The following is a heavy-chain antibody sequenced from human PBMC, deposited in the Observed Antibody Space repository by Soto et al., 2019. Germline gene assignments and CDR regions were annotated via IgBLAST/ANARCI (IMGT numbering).Heavy chain of an antibody. J-gene: IGHJ4*02. D-gene: IGHD5-12*01. CDR1: GGSIRTDY. CDR3: ARLGTAGRWLQFTVNFFDY. Sequence: PSETLSLTYTVPGGSIRTDYCSWIWQPPGKVLGRIRYIYYSGSTNYTPSLTSRVTISGDTSKIRVSLKLSSVTAAVTAVYYCARLGTAGRWLQFTVNFFDYWVQGTLVTGS. CDR2: IYYSGST. V-gene: IGHV4-59*12.